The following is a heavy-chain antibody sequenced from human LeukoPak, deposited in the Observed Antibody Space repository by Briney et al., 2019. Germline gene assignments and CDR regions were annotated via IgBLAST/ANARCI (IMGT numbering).Heavy chain of an antibody. Sequence: PSETLSPTCTVSGGSVSSGSYYWSWIRQPPGKGLEWIGYIYYSGSTNYNPSLKSRVTISVDTSKNQFSLKLSSVTAADTAVYYCARDPYYYYGMDVWGQGTTVTVSS. CDR2: IYYSGST. V-gene: IGHV4-61*01. J-gene: IGHJ6*02. CDR3: ARDPYYYYGMDV. CDR1: GGSVSSGSYY.